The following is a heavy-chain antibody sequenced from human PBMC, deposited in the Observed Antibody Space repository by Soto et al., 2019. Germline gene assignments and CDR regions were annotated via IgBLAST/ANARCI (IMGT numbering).Heavy chain of an antibody. V-gene: IGHV1-46*01. J-gene: IGHJ4*02. CDR2: INPSGGST. CDR3: ARGRIAARPLGASRFDY. Sequence: ASVKVSCKVSGYTFTSYYMHWVRQAPGQGLEWMGIINPSGGSTSYAQKFQGRVTMTRDTSTSTVYMELSSLRSEDTAVYYCARGRIAARPLGASRFDYWGQGTLVTVSS. CDR1: GYTFTSYY. D-gene: IGHD6-6*01.